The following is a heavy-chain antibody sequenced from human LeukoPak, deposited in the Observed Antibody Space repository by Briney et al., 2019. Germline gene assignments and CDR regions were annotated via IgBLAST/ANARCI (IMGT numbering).Heavy chain of an antibody. D-gene: IGHD4-17*01. V-gene: IGHV4-39*01. CDR3: ARGMRGDYLGNWFDP. CDR1: GGSISSSSYY. J-gene: IGHJ5*02. Sequence: PSETLSLTCTVSGGSISSSSYYWGWIRQPPGKGLEWIGSIYYSGSTYYNPSLKSRVTISVDTSKNQFSLKLSSVTAADTAVYYCARGMRGDYLGNWFDPWGQGTLVTVSS. CDR2: IYYSGST.